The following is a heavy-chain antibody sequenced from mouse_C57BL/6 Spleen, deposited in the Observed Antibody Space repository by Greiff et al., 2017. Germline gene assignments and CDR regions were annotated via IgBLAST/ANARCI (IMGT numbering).Heavy chain of an antibody. D-gene: IGHD1-1*01. CDR2: ISSGGDYI. V-gene: IGHV5-9-1*02. CDR3: TRAYGSSHDY. CDR1: GFTFSSYA. Sequence: EVKVVESGEGLVKPGGSLKLSCAASGFTFSSYAMSWVRQTPEKRLEWVAYISSGGDYIYYADTVKGRFTISRDNDRNTLYLQMSSLKSEDTAMYYCTRAYGSSHDYWGQGTTLTVSS. J-gene: IGHJ2*01.